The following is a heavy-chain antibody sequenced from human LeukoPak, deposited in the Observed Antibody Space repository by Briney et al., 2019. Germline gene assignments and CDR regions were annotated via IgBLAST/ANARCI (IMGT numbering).Heavy chain of an antibody. CDR1: GYTFTGYY. CDR2: INPNSGGT. V-gene: IGHV1-2*03. D-gene: IGHD5-18*01. Sequence: LGASVKVSCKASGYTFTGYYMHWVRQAPGQGLEWMGWINPNSGGTNYAQKFQGRVTMTGDTSISTAYMELSRLRSDDTAVYYCARGDVTSTIQLSKPTQAWSFRADDAFDIWGQGTMVTVSS. CDR3: ARGDVTSTIQLSKPTQAWSFRADDAFDI. J-gene: IGHJ3*02.